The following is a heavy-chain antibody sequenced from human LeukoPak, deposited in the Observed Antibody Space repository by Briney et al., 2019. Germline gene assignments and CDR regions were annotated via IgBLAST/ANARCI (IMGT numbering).Heavy chain of an antibody. D-gene: IGHD6-13*01. CDR2: IYTSGST. J-gene: IGHJ3*02. CDR1: GGSISSYY. CDR3: ATGYSSSWYLWGAFDI. V-gene: IGHV4-4*07. Sequence: SETLSLTCTVSGGSISSYYWSWIRQPAGKGLEWIGRIYTSGSTNYNPSLKSRVTMSVDTSKNQLSLKLSSVTAADTAVYYCATGYSSSWYLWGAFDIWGQGTMVTVSS.